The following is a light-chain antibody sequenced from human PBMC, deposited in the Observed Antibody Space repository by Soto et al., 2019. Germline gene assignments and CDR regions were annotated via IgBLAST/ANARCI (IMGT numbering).Light chain of an antibody. CDR2: DAS. CDR1: LSVSVY. CDR3: HQRQYWPPIT. V-gene: IGKV3-11*01. Sequence: VVLTQSPATLSLSPGERATLSCRTSLSVSVYLVWYQQKPGQAPRRLISDASNRATGIPARFSGSGAGTDFTPIISSLEPEDFAVYYCHQRQYWPPITFGQGTRLEIK. J-gene: IGKJ5*01.